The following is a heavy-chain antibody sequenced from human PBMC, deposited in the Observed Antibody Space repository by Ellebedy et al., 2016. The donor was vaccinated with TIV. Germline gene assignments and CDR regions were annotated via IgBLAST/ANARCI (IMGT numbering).Heavy chain of an antibody. CDR3: ARGSDRSSWYLNWFDP. V-gene: IGHV3-30*03. Sequence: GESLKISCAASGFTFSSYGMHWVRQAPGKGLEWVAVISYDGSNKYYADSVKGRFTISRDNSKNTLYLQMNSLRAEDTAVYYCARGSDRSSWYLNWFDPWGQGTLVTVSS. J-gene: IGHJ5*02. CDR2: ISYDGSNK. CDR1: GFTFSSYG. D-gene: IGHD6-13*01.